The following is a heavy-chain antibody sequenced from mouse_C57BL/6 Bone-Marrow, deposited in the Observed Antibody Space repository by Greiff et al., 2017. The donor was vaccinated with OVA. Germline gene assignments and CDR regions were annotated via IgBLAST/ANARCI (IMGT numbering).Heavy chain of an antibody. CDR2: ISYDGSN. V-gene: IGHV3-6*01. D-gene: IGHD2-2*01. J-gene: IGHJ4*01. Sequence: ESGPGLVKPSQSLSLTCSVTGYSITSGYYWNWIRQFPGNKLEWMGYISYDGSNNYNPSLKNRISITRDTSKNQFFLKLNSVTTEDTATYYCARYGYPYAMDYWGQGTSVTVSS. CDR1: GYSITSGYY. CDR3: ARYGYPYAMDY.